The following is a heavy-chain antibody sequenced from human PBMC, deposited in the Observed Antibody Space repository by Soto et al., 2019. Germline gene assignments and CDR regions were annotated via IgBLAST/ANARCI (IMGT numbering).Heavy chain of an antibody. J-gene: IGHJ4*02. D-gene: IGHD3-3*01. Sequence: SETLSLTCTVSGGSISSGGYYWSWIRQHPGKGLEWIGYIYYSGSTYYNPSLKSRVTISVDTSKNQFSLKLSSVTAADTAVYYCARGPLKIFGVALAYDYWGQGTLDTVSS. V-gene: IGHV4-31*03. CDR3: ARGPLKIFGVALAYDY. CDR2: IYYSGST. CDR1: GGSISSGGYY.